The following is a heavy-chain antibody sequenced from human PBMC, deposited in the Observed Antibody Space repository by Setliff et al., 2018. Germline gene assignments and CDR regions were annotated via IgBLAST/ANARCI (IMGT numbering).Heavy chain of an antibody. D-gene: IGHD3-22*01. CDR3: ARSPLPPPGPGYYYDNSYYYYMDV. V-gene: IGHV1-2*02. Sequence: PPASVKVSCKASGYTFTGYYVHWVRQAPGQGLEWMGWINPNSGGTNYAQRFQGRVTMTRDTSISTAYMELSRLRSDDTAVYYCARSPLPPPGPGYYYDNSYYYYMDVWGKGTTVTVSS. CDR2: INPNSGGT. J-gene: IGHJ6*03. CDR1: GYTFTGYY.